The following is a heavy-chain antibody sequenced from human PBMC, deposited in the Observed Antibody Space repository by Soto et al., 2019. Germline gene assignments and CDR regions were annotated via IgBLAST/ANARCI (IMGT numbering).Heavy chain of an antibody. Sequence: QVQLQQWGAGLLKPSETLSLTCAVYGGSFRGYYWSWIRQPPGKGLEWIGEINHSGSTNYNPSLKSRVTMSVDTSKNQFSLKLSSVTAAATAVYYCAKTSRFDYWGQGTLVTVSS. CDR3: AKTSRFDY. CDR2: INHSGST. CDR1: GGSFRGYY. V-gene: IGHV4-34*01. D-gene: IGHD6-6*01. J-gene: IGHJ4*02.